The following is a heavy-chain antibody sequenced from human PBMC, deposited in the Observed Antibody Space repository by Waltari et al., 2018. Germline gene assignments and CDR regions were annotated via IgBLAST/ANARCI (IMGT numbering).Heavy chain of an antibody. V-gene: IGHV4-38-2*02. CDR1: GYSISSGYY. CDR3: ARDVVGSSWNYYYYMDV. J-gene: IGHJ6*03. Sequence: QVQLQESGPGLVKPSETLSLTCTVSGYSISSGYYWGWIRQPPGKGLEWIGSIYHSGSTYYNPSLKSRVTISVDTSKNQFSLKLSSVTAADTAVYYCARDVVGSSWNYYYYMDVWGKGTTVTVSS. D-gene: IGHD6-13*01. CDR2: IYHSGST.